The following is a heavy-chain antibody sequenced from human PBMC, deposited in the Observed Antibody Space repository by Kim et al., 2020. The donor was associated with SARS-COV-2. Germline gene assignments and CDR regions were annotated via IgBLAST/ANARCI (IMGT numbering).Heavy chain of an antibody. J-gene: IGHJ2*01. V-gene: IGHV3-74*01. CDR3: AKVGVDWYFDL. CDR1: GFTFSRTW. CDR2: INTDGSSI. Sequence: GGSLRLSCAASGFTFSRTWMYWVRQAPGKGLVWISRINTDGSSITYADSVKGRFTISGDNAKNTLHLQMNTLTAEDTAVYYCAKVGVDWYFDLWGRGTLVTVSS. D-gene: IGHD3-16*01.